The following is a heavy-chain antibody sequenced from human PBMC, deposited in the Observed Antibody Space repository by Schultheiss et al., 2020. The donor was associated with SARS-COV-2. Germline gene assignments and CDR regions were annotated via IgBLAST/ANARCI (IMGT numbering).Heavy chain of an antibody. Sequence: SETLSLTCAVSGGSISSSNWWSWVRQPPGKGLEWIGEIYHSESTNYNPSLKSRVTISVDKSKNQFSLKLSSVTAADTAVYYCARGSSSSWYENFDYWGQGTLVTVSS. CDR3: ARGSSSSWYENFDY. D-gene: IGHD6-13*01. J-gene: IGHJ4*02. V-gene: IGHV4-4*02. CDR1: GGSISSSNW. CDR2: IYHSEST.